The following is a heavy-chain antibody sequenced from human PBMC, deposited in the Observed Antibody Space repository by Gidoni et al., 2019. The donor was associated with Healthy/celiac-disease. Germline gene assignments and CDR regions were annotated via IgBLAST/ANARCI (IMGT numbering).Heavy chain of an antibody. D-gene: IGHD2-2*01. CDR2: IIPIFGTA. V-gene: IGHV1-69*06. J-gene: IGHJ6*02. CDR1: GGTFSSYA. CDR3: ALGYCSSTSCYSRLHYYYGMDV. Sequence: QVQLVQSGAEVKKPGSSVKVYCKASGGTFSSYAISWVRQAPGQGLEWRGGIIPIFGTANYAKKFQGRVTITADKSTSTAYMELSSLRSEDTAVYYCALGYCSSTSCYSRLHYYYGMDVWGQGTTVTVSS.